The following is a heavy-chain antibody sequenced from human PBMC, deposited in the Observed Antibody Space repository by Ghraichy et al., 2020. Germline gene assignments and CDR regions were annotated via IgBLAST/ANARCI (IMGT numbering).Heavy chain of an antibody. Sequence: GGSLRLSCAASGFTFSSYAMSWVRQAPGKGLEWVSAISGSGGSTYYADSVKGRFTISRDNSKNTLYLQMNSLRAEDTAVYYCAKDRYYYDSSGYHAEYFQHWGQGTLVTVSS. CDR2: ISGSGGST. CDR3: AKDRYYYDSSGYHAEYFQH. J-gene: IGHJ1*01. V-gene: IGHV3-23*01. D-gene: IGHD3-22*01. CDR1: GFTFSSYA.